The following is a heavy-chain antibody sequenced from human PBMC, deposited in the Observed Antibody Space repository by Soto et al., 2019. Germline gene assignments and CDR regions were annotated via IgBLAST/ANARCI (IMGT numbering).Heavy chain of an antibody. Sequence: QAQLVQSGAEVKKPGASVKVSCKASGYTFTSYDINWVRQAPGQGLEWLGWMDPNIGSTGYAQNFQGRVTMTRNISINTAHMELSSLRAEDTAVYYCARARKFDFWRKGLDVWGQGTTVTVSS. D-gene: IGHD3-3*01. J-gene: IGHJ6*02. CDR1: GYTFTSYD. CDR2: MDPNIGST. V-gene: IGHV1-8*01. CDR3: ARARKFDFWRKGLDV.